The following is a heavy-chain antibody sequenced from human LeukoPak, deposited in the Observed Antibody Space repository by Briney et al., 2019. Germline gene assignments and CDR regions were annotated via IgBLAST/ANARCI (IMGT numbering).Heavy chain of an antibody. J-gene: IGHJ4*02. CDR3: ARTHYVWGSYRFRRYFDY. CDR2: IYYSGST. V-gene: IGHV4-39*07. CDR1: GGSISSSSYY. D-gene: IGHD3-16*02. Sequence: PSETLSLTCTVSGGSISSSSYYWGWIRQPPGKGLEWIGSIYYSGSTYYNPSLKSRVTISVDTSKNQFSLKLSSVTAADTAVYYCARTHYVWGSYRFRRYFDYWGQGSLVTVSS.